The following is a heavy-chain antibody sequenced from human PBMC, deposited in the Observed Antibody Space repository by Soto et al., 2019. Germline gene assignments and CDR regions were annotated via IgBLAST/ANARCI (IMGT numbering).Heavy chain of an antibody. CDR2: ISSSSGYI. CDR1: GFIFNAYS. V-gene: IGHV3-21*01. CDR3: ARDPNSRSYPHYGMDV. D-gene: IGHD1-26*01. Sequence: GSLRLSCAASGFIFNAYSMNWVRQAPGKGLEWVSSISSSSGYIFYADSVKGRFTISRDNAKNSLYLQMNSLRAEDTAVYYCARDPNSRSYPHYGMDVWGQGTTVTVSS. J-gene: IGHJ6*02.